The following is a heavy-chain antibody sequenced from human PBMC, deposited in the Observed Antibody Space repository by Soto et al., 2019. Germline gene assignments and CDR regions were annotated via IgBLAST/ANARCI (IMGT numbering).Heavy chain of an antibody. V-gene: IGHV3-66*01. CDR2: IYSGGST. CDR3: ARDRYTIYAFDV. J-gene: IGHJ3*01. D-gene: IGHD1-1*01. CDR1: GFTVSSNY. Sequence: EVQLVESGGGLVQPGGSLRLSCAASGFTVSSNYMSWVRQAPGKGLEWVSVIYSGGSTYYADSVKGRFTISRDNSYKKLYLQMNSVRAEDSAVYYCARDRYTIYAFDVWGQGTMVTVSS.